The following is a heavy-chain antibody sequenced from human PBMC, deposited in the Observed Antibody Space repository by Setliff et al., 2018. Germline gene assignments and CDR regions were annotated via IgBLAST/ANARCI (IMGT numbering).Heavy chain of an antibody. V-gene: IGHV3-15*01. CDR3: ITSSSWYPFDY. CDR2: IKSKTDGGTT. Sequence: GGSLRLSCAASGFTFSNVWMSWVRQAPGKGLEWVGRIKSKTDGGTTDYAAPVKGRFTISRDDSKNTLYPQMNSLETEDTAVYYCITSSSWYPFDYWGQGTLVTVSS. D-gene: IGHD6-13*01. J-gene: IGHJ4*02. CDR1: GFTFSNVW.